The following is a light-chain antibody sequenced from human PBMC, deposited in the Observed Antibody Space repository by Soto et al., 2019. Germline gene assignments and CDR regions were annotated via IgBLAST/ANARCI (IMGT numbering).Light chain of an antibody. J-gene: IGLJ3*02. CDR1: SGHSSYI. CDR2: LEGSGSY. Sequence: QSVQTQSSSASASLGSSVKLTCTLSSGHSSYIIAWHQQQPGKAPRYLMKLEGSGSYNKGSGVPDRFSGSSSGADRYLTISNPQFEDEADYYCETWDGNTRVFGGGTKLTVL. V-gene: IGLV4-60*02. CDR3: ETWDGNTRV.